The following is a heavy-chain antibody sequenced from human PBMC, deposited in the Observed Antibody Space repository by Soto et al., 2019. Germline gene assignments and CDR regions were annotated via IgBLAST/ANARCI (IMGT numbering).Heavy chain of an antibody. CDR2: INAGNGNT. J-gene: IGHJ6*03. CDR3: ARGYCSSTNCYPYYYYMDV. CDR1: GYTFTSYA. Sequence: ASVKVSCKASGYTFTSYAMHWVRQAPGQRLEWMGWINAGNGNTKYSQKFPGRVTITRDTSASTAYMELSSLRSEDTAVYYCARGYCSSTNCYPYYYYMDVWGKGTTVTV. D-gene: IGHD2-2*01. V-gene: IGHV1-3*01.